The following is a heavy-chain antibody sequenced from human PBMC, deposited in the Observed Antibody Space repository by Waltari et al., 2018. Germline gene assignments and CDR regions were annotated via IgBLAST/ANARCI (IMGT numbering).Heavy chain of an antibody. Sequence: QVQLQESGPGLVKPSQTLSLTCTVSGGSISSGSYYWSWIRQPAGKGLEWIGRIYTSGSTNYNPSLKSRVTISVDTSKNQFSLKLSSVTAADTAVYYCARETMEGAFDIWGQGTMVIVSS. J-gene: IGHJ3*02. CDR1: GGSISSGSYY. D-gene: IGHD3-3*01. CDR3: ARETMEGAFDI. CDR2: IYTSGST. V-gene: IGHV4-61*02.